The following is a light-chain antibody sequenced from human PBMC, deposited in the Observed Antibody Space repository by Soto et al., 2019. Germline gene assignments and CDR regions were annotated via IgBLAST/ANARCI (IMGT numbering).Light chain of an antibody. CDR1: QDIYDD. V-gene: IGKV1-33*01. J-gene: IGKJ2*01. Sequence: LSASVGDRVTLTCQASQDIYDDLNWYQHRPGKAPRLLIYAASNLETGVPSRFSGSGYGSDFTLNINSLQPEDIATYYCQPFDNSPMFTFGQGTKVEIK. CDR3: QPFDNSPMFT. CDR2: AAS.